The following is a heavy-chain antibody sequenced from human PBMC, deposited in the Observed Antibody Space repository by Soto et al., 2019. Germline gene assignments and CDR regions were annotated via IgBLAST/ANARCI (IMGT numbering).Heavy chain of an antibody. J-gene: IGHJ4*02. CDR2: IYYSGST. V-gene: IGHV4-30-4*01. D-gene: IGHD3-3*01. Sequence: LTCTVSGGSISSGDYYWSWIRQPPGKGLEWIGYIYYSGSTYYNPSLKSRVTISVDTSKNQFSLKLSSVTAADTAVYYCASQVLRETFDYWGQGTLVTVSS. CDR1: GGSISSGDYY. CDR3: ASQVLRETFDY.